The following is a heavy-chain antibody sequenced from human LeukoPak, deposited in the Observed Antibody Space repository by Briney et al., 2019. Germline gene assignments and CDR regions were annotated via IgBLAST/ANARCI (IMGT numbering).Heavy chain of an antibody. V-gene: IGHV3-30*18. CDR3: AKDDRYCSSTSCFLFDY. CDR2: ISYDGSNK. J-gene: IGHJ4*02. CDR1: GFTFSSYG. Sequence: PGRSLRLSCAASGFTFSSYGMPWVRQAPGKGLEWVAVISYDGSNKYYADSVKGRFTISRDNSENTLYLQMNSLRAEDTAVYYCAKDDRYCSSTSCFLFDYWGQGTLVTVSS. D-gene: IGHD2-2*01.